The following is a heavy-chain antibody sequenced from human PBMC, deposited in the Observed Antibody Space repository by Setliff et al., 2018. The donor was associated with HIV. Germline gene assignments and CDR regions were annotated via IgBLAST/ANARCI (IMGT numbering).Heavy chain of an antibody. J-gene: IGHJ6*02. Sequence: SETLSLTCTVSGGSISSYYWSWIRQPAGKGLEWIGRFYTSGSTNYNPSLKSRVTISVDTSKNQFSLKVRYFTAADTAIYYCAREIWGQVAHVPYGMDVWGQGTTVTVSS. D-gene: IGHD5-12*01. CDR2: FYTSGST. CDR3: AREIWGQVAHVPYGMDV. V-gene: IGHV4-4*07. CDR1: GGSISSYY.